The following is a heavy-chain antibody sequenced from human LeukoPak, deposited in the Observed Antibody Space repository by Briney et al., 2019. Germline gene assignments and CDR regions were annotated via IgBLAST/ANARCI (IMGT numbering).Heavy chain of an antibody. CDR1: GYTLTELS. V-gene: IGHV1-24*01. CDR3: ATERPDLLIPLAPFDS. CDR2: FYPESGET. J-gene: IGHJ4*02. Sequence: ASVTVSCKVSGYTLTELSIHWGRQIPGKGLEWLARFYPESGETFYAQRFQGRVTMTEDTSTDAAYMELSNLRSEDTALYYCATERPDLLIPLAPFDSWGQGTLVTVSS. D-gene: IGHD1-14*01.